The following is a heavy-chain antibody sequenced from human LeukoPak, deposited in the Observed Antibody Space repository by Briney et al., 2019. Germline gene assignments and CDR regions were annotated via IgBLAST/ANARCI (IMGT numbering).Heavy chain of an antibody. Sequence: GGSLRLSCAASGFTFSSYAMSRVRQAPGKGLEWVSAISGSGGSTYYADSAKGRFTISRDNSKNTLYLQMNSLRAEDTAVYYCAKDQAQYSSSWYDYWGQGTLVTVSS. CDR1: GFTFSSYA. CDR2: ISGSGGST. CDR3: AKDQAQYSSSWYDY. V-gene: IGHV3-23*01. D-gene: IGHD6-13*01. J-gene: IGHJ4*02.